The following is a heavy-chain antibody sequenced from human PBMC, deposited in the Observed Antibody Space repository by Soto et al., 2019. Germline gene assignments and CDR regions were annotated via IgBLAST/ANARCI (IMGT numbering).Heavy chain of an antibody. CDR2: ISYDGSNK. CDR1: VFIFSSYG. Sequence: GGSLGISCAFSVFIFSSYGMHWVRQAPGKGLECPVVISYDGSNKCYADSVKGRFTISRHNSKNTLYRQMNSLRAEDTAVYYCAKVVGYCRSTSCYRSYYYGMDVWGQGTTVTVSS. D-gene: IGHD2-2*01. J-gene: IGHJ6*01. V-gene: IGHV3-30*18. CDR3: AKVVGYCRSTSCYRSYYYGMDV.